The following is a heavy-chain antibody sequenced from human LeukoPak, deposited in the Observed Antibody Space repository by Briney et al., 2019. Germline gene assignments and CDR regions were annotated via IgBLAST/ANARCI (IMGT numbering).Heavy chain of an antibody. CDR2: IKGDGIST. V-gene: IGHV3-74*01. D-gene: IGHD4-23*01. CDR1: GFDFSSNW. J-gene: IGHJ4*02. Sequence: GGSLRLSCAASGFDFSSNWMHWVRHAPGQGLVWVSRIKGDGISTNYADSVKGRFTISRDIAKNTLYLQMNSLRVEDTAVYYCARGRPHGNDYWGQGTLVTVSS. CDR3: ARGRPHGNDY.